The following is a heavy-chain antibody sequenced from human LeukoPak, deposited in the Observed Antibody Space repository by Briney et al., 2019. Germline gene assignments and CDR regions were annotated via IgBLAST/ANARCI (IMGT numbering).Heavy chain of an antibody. V-gene: IGHV3-53*01. D-gene: IGHD6-6*01. Sequence: GGSLRHSCAASGFTVSSNYMSWVRQAPGKGLEWVSVIYSGGSTYYADSVKGRFTISRDNSKNTLYLQMNSLRAEDTAVYYCARESAGSSSSSDYWGQGTLVTVSS. CDR3: ARESAGSSSSSDY. CDR1: GFTVSSNY. CDR2: IYSGGST. J-gene: IGHJ4*02.